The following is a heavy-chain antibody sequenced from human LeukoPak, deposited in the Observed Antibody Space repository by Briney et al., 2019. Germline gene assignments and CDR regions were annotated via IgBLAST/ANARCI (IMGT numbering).Heavy chain of an antibody. CDR2: ISSSRRYI. CDR3: GSVGAPGVLYWYVDI. J-gene: IGHJ2*01. Sequence: GGSLRLSCADSRFTFSSYSMNWVRQAPGKGLEWVSYISSSRRYIYYADSLKGRLTISRDNAKNSLYLQMNSPRAEDTAVYYCGSVGAPGVLYWYVDIWGRGTIVTVSS. CDR1: RFTFSSYS. D-gene: IGHD3-16*01. V-gene: IGHV3-21*01.